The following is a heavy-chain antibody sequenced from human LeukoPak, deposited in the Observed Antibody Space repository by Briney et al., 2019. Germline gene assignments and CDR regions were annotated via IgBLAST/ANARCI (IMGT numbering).Heavy chain of an antibody. D-gene: IGHD3-10*01. CDR1: GFTFSSYA. CDR3: AKAAQLLWFGELLY. Sequence: GGTLRLSCAASGFTFSSYAMSWVRQAPGKGLEWVSTISGSGGSTYYADSVKGRFTISRDNSKNTLYLQMNSLRAEDTAVYYCAKAAQLLWFGELLYWGQGTLVTVSS. V-gene: IGHV3-23*01. CDR2: ISGSGGST. J-gene: IGHJ4*02.